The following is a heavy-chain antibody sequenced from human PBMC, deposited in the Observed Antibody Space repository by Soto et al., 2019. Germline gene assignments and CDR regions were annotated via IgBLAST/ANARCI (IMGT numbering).Heavy chain of an antibody. V-gene: IGHV3-23*01. CDR2: ISGSGGST. CDR3: AKDRVGATWYFDP. D-gene: IGHD1-26*01. J-gene: IGHJ5*02. Sequence: EVQLLESGGGVVQPGGSLRLSCAASGFTFNNYAMGWVRQAPGKGLEWVSAISGSGGSTYYADSVKGRFTISRDNFKNTLYLQINSLRAEDTAVYYCAKDRVGATWYFDPWGQGTLVTVSS. CDR1: GFTFNNYA.